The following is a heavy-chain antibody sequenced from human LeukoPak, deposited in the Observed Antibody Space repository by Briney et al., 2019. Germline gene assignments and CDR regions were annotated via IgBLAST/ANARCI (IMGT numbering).Heavy chain of an antibody. CDR2: IYYSGST. D-gene: IGHD6-13*01. J-gene: IGHJ4*02. CDR1: GGSISSYY. Sequence: SETLSLTCTVSGGSISSYYWSWIRQPPGKGLEWIGYIYYSGSTNYNPSLKSRVTISVDTSKNQFSLKLSSVTAADTAVYYCASSLYSSSWPLFGYWGQGTLVTVSS. V-gene: IGHV4-59*01. CDR3: ASSLYSSSWPLFGY.